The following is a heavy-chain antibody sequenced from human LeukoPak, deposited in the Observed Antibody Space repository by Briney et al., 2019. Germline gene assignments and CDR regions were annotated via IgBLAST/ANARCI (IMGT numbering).Heavy chain of an antibody. CDR3: ARVSLTMTSSYYFDS. CDR2: IYHSGNT. D-gene: IGHD4/OR15-4a*01. V-gene: IGHV4-30-2*01. Sequence: SETLSLTCAVSGGSISSGYYSWSWIRQPPGKGLEWIVYIYHSGNTYYNPSLKSRVTMPVDRSKNQFSLKLRSVTAADTAVYYCARVSLTMTSSYYFDSWGQGTLVTVSS. CDR1: GGSISSGYYS. J-gene: IGHJ4*02.